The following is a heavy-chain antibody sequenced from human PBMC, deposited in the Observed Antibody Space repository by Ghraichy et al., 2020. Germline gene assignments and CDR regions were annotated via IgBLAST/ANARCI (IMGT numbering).Heavy chain of an antibody. Sequence: ASVKVSCKTSGYTFIDSYIHWVRQAPGQGLEWMGWINPNSGGTNFAQKLQGRVTMTRDTSISTAYMELSSLRSDDTAIYYCARDFTKLRYCSGGNCYPGYWGQGTLVTVSS. D-gene: IGHD2-15*01. CDR1: GYTFIDSY. CDR3: ARDFTKLRYCSGGNCYPGY. J-gene: IGHJ4*02. CDR2: INPNSGGT. V-gene: IGHV1-2*02.